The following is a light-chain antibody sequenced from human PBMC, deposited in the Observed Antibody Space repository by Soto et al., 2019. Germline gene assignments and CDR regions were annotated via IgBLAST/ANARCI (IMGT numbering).Light chain of an antibody. CDR3: QKICSPPWT. CDR1: QSIRRC. Sequence: DIQMTQSPPSLSASVGDRVTITCRASQSIRRCLNWYQHKPGKAPKLLMYAASTLQSGVTSRFSGTGSGTDFTLTISSLQPEDFATYCCQKICSPPWTFGQGTKVEIK. CDR2: AAS. J-gene: IGKJ1*01. V-gene: IGKV1-39*01.